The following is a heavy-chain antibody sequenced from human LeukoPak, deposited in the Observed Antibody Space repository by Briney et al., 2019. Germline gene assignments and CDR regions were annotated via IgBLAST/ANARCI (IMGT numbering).Heavy chain of an antibody. Sequence: GASVTVSFTSSVYSFTIYEINWVRQAPGQGLEWMGWISTYNGTTNYAQKLQCRVTMTTDTSTSTGYMALRNLRSDDTAVYHCARTRDGYNLWGQGTLVTVSS. J-gene: IGHJ4*02. D-gene: IGHD5-24*01. CDR1: VYSFTIYE. CDR2: ISTYNGTT. CDR3: ARTRDGYNL. V-gene: IGHV1-18*01.